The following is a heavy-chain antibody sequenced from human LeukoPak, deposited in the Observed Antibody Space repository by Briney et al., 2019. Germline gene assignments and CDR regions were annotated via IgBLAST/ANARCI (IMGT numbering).Heavy chain of an antibody. CDR3: ARASTTVPNLLDH. D-gene: IGHD4-17*01. CDR2: IKGDGSST. CDR1: GFTFSTYW. V-gene: IGHV3-74*01. J-gene: IGHJ4*02. Sequence: GGSLRLSCAASGFTFSTYWMHWVRQAPGKGLVWVARIKGDGSSTIYADSVKGRFTIPRDNSKNTLYLQTSSLRAEDTAVYYCARASTTVPNLLDHWGRGTLVTVSS.